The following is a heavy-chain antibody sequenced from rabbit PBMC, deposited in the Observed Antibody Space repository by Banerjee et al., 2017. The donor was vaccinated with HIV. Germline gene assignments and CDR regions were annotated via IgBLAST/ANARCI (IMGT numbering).Heavy chain of an antibody. J-gene: IGHJ4*01. D-gene: IGHD6-1*01. CDR3: ARGVVGYGCDL. CDR1: GFTISSSYW. CDR2: IYNGDGRT. V-gene: IGHV1S45*01. Sequence: QEQLVESGGDLVKPEGSLTLTCTVSGFTISSSYWICWVRQAPGKGPEWIGCIYNGDGRTYYASWAKGRFTISKTSSTTATLQMTSLTVADTATYFCARGVVGYGCDLWGPGTLVTVS.